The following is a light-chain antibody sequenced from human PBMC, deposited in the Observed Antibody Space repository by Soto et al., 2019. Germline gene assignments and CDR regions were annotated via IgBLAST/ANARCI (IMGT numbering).Light chain of an antibody. J-gene: IGKJ1*01. Sequence: IMLTQSPGTLSLSPGERATLSGRVSHSVSSSYLAWYQQKPGQAPRLLIYFASTSATAVPARFTAGGSGTEFTLTISSLQSDDLAVYYCQQYDKWPRTFGQGTKVDIK. CDR2: FAS. CDR3: QQYDKWPRT. V-gene: IGKV3-15*01. CDR1: HSVSSSY.